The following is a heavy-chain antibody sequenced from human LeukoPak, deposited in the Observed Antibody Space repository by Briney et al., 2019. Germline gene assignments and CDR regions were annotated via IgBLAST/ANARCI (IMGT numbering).Heavy chain of an antibody. CDR2: IKSKTDGRTT. V-gene: IGHV3-15*01. D-gene: IGHD2-15*01. CDR1: GFTFSNAW. Sequence: SGGSLRLSCAASGFTFSNAWRSWVRQAPGKGLEWVGRIKSKTDGRTTDYAAPVKGRFTISRDDSKNTLYLQMNSLKPEDTAVYYCTTVSGPDAFDIWGPGRMVTVSS. CDR3: TTVSGPDAFDI. J-gene: IGHJ3*02.